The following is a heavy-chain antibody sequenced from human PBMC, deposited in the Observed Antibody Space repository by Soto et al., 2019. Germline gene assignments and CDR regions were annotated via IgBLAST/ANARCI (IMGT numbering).Heavy chain of an antibody. J-gene: IGHJ4*02. CDR1: GFTFGDYY. Sequence: PGGSLRRSWAASGFTFGDYYMSWIRQAPGKGLEWVSYIISSGSNTYYAESMKGRFRISRDSANNSLYLQMNSLRAEDTAVYYCARAPKGGVFDFWGQGALVTVSS. V-gene: IGHV3-11*01. D-gene: IGHD3-16*01. CDR3: ARAPKGGVFDF. CDR2: IISSGSNT.